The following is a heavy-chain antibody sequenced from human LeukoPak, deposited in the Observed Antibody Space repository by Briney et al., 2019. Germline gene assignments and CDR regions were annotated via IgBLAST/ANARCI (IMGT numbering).Heavy chain of an antibody. CDR1: GGSINSGDYY. CDR3: ARHCQVLVTTAFWDY. D-gene: IGHD4-17*01. J-gene: IGHJ4*02. CDR2: TYYSGST. Sequence: PSETLSLTCTVSGGSINSGDYYWSWIRQPPGKGLEWIGSTYYSGSTYYNPSLKSRVTISVDTSKNQFSLKLSSVTAADTAVYYCARHCQVLVTTAFWDYWGQGTLVTVSS. V-gene: IGHV4-39*01.